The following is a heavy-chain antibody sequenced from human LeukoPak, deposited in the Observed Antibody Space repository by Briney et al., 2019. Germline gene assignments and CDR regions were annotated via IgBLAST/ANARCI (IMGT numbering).Heavy chain of an antibody. CDR1: GFTFSSYW. D-gene: IGHD6-19*01. Sequence: PGGSLRLSCAASGFTFSSYWMSWVRQAPGKGLEWVANIKQDGSEKYYVDSVKGRFTTSRDNAKNSLYLQMNSLRAEDTAVYYCARGDSSGWYGWFDPWGQGTLVTVSS. V-gene: IGHV3-7*01. J-gene: IGHJ5*02. CDR2: IKQDGSEK. CDR3: ARGDSSGWYGWFDP.